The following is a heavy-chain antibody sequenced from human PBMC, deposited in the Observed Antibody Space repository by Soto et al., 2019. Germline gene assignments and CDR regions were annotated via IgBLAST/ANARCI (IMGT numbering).Heavy chain of an antibody. D-gene: IGHD3-22*01. V-gene: IGHV1-3*01. J-gene: IGHJ5*02. CDR1: RYTFTSYA. CDR3: ARNPRHYYDSSGYSWFDP. CDR2: INAGNGNT. Sequence: ASVKVSCKASRYTFTSYAMHWVRQAPGQRLEWMGWINAGNGNTKYSQKFQGRVTITRDTSASTAYMELSSLRSEDTAVYYCARNPRHYYDSSGYSWFDPWGQGTLVTVSS.